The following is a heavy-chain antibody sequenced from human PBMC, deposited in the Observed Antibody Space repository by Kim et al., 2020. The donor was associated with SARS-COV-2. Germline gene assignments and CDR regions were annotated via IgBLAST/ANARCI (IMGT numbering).Heavy chain of an antibody. V-gene: IGHV3-53*04. D-gene: IGHD3-22*01. CDR1: GFTVSSNY. CDR3: ARFGPNLNYYDSSGYYYPGGMDV. J-gene: IGHJ6*02. CDR2: IYSGGST. Sequence: GGSLRLSCAASGFTVSSNYMSWVRQAPGKGLEWVSVIYSGGSTYYADSVKGRFTISRHNSKNTRYLQMNSLRADDTAVYYCARFGPNLNYYDSSGYYYPGGMDVWGQGPTVTVSS.